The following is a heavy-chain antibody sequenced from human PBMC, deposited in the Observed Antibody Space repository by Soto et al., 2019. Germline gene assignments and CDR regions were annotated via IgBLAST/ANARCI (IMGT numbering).Heavy chain of an antibody. CDR3: ARTPDI. J-gene: IGHJ3*02. CDR1: GGSISSGGYS. CDR2: IYHGGST. Sequence: QLQLQESXXXXXKXXQTLSXTCAVSGGSISSGGYSWSWLRQPPGKGLEWFGYIYHGGSTYYNPSLKSRVTISVDRSKNQFSLKLSSVTAADTAVYYCARTPDIWGQGTMVTVSS. V-gene: IGHV4-30-2*01.